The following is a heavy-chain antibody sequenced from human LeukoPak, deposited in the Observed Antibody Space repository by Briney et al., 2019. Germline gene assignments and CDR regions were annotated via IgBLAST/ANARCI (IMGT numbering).Heavy chain of an antibody. D-gene: IGHD3-3*01. J-gene: IGHJ6*03. CDR3: ARDSAYYYFCSGLERSVMDV. V-gene: IGHV4-59*12. CDR2: IYYSGST. Sequence: SETLSLTCTASGVTISSYYWSWIRQPPGKGLEWIGYIYYSGSTYYNPSLKSRVTISVDTSKNQFSLKLSSVTAAATAVYYCARDSAYYYFCSGLERSVMDVWGKGTTVTVSS. CDR1: GVTISSYY.